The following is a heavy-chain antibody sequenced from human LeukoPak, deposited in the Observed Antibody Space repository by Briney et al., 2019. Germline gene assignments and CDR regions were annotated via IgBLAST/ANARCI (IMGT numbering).Heavy chain of an antibody. Sequence: GGSLRLSCAASGFTFSTNAMHWVRQTPGKGLEWMAVISYDGNSDTYADPVEGRFTVSRDNSRNILYLQMNSLRNDNTAMYHCARDGANDLFKGGAYFLDWGQGALVIVS. CDR3: ARDGANDLFKGGAYFLD. V-gene: IGHV3-30*04. D-gene: IGHD4/OR15-4a*01. CDR2: ISYDGNSD. J-gene: IGHJ1*01. CDR1: GFTFSTNA.